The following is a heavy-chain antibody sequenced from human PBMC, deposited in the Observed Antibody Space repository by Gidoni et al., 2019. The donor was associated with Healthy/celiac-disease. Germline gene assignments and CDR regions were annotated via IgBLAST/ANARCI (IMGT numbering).Heavy chain of an antibody. V-gene: IGHV3-23*04. CDR3: ASWGYCSGGSCYLEYFQH. D-gene: IGHD2-15*01. J-gene: IGHJ1*01. Sequence: EVQLVESGGGLVQPGGSLRLSCAASGFTFSSYAMSWVRQAPGKGLEWVSAISGSGGSTYYADSVKGRFTISRDNSKNTLYLQMNSLRAEDTAVYYCASWGYCSGGSCYLEYFQHWGQGTLVTVSS. CDR2: ISGSGGST. CDR1: GFTFSSYA.